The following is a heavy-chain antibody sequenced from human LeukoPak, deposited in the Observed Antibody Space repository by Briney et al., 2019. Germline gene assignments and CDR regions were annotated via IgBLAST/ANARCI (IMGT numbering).Heavy chain of an antibody. CDR2: IYYIGST. CDR3: ARGPELGIVFDY. CDR1: GGSISSFY. Sequence: SETLSLTCSVSGGSISSFYWSWIRQPPGKGLEWIGYIYYIGSTNYNPSLKSRVTISVDTSKNQFSLKLSSVTAADTAVYYCARGPELGIVFDYWGQGTLVTVSS. J-gene: IGHJ4*02. D-gene: IGHD7-27*01. V-gene: IGHV4-59*01.